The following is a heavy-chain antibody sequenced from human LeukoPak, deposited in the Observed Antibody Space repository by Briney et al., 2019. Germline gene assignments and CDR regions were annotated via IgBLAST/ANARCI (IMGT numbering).Heavy chain of an antibody. CDR2: IHHSGST. Sequence: PSETLSLTCAVYGGSFSAYYWSWIRQSPGKGLEWIGEIHHSGSTKYNPPLKSRVTISVDMSQSQFYLKLTSVTAADTAVYYCATEEGYNAYWGQGILVTVSS. J-gene: IGHJ4*02. V-gene: IGHV4-34*01. CDR1: GGSFSAYY. CDR3: ATEEGYNAY. D-gene: IGHD5-24*01.